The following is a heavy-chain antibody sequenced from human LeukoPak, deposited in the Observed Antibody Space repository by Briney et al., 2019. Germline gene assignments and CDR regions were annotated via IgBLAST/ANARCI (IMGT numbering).Heavy chain of an antibody. CDR2: TYYRSKWYN. J-gene: IGHJ4*02. Sequence: SQTLSLTCAISGDSVSSNSAAWNWIRQSPSRGLEWLGRTYYRSKWYNDYAVSVKSRITINPDTSKNQFSLKLSSVTAADTAVYYCARGGNYYDSSGYPDYWGQGTLVTVSS. V-gene: IGHV6-1*01. CDR1: GDSVSSNSAA. D-gene: IGHD3-22*01. CDR3: ARGGNYYDSSGYPDY.